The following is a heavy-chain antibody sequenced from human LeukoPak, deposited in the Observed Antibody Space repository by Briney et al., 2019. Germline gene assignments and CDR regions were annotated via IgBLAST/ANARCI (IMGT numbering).Heavy chain of an antibody. CDR3: ASSFSTVDY. J-gene: IGHJ4*02. D-gene: IGHD3/OR15-3a*01. V-gene: IGHV3-74*01. Sequence: GGSLRLSCAASGFTFSSYWMHWVRQAPGRGLVWVSRISSDGSNTGYADSVKGRFTISRDNAKNTVYLQMNSLSAEDTAVYYCASSFSTVDYWGQGTLVTVSS. CDR2: ISSDGSNT. CDR1: GFTFSSYW.